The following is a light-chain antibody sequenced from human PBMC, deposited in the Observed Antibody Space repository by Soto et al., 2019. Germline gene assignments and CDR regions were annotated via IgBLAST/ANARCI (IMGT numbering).Light chain of an antibody. CDR2: DVS. Sequence: QPVLTQPASVSGSPGQSITISCTGTSSDVGGYNYVSWYQHHPGKAPKLMIFDVSNRPSGVSNRFSGSKSGNTASLTISGLQAEDEADYYCSSYRSSSTVVVFGGGTKLTVL. CDR3: SSYRSSSTVVV. V-gene: IGLV2-14*03. J-gene: IGLJ2*01. CDR1: SSDVGGYNY.